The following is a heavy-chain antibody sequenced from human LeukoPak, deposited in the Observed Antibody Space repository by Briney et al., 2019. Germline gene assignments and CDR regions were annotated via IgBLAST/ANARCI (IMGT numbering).Heavy chain of an antibody. CDR3: ARDLGVHDYGDLIFDY. CDR1: GYTFTGFY. V-gene: IGHV1-2*02. J-gene: IGHJ4*02. D-gene: IGHD4-17*01. Sequence: ASVKVSCKASGYTFTGFYIHWLRQAPGQGPEWMGWINPNSGGTKYAQKFQGKVALTSDSSISTAYMEVSRLQSGDTAVYYCARDLGVHDYGDLIFDYWGQGTLVTVSS. CDR2: INPNSGGT.